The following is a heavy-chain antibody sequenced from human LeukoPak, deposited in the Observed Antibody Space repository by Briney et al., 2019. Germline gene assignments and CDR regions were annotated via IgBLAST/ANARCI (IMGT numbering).Heavy chain of an antibody. CDR2: IYYSGST. J-gene: IGHJ4*02. Sequence: SETLSLTCTVSGGSISSDHWTWIRQPPGKGLEWIAYIYYSGSTNYNPSLKSRVTISLDTSKNQFSLKLSSVTAADTAVYYCARLFRSGSYYTSLDYWGQGTLVTVSS. CDR3: ARLFRSGSYYTSLDY. D-gene: IGHD3-10*01. V-gene: IGHV4-59*08. CDR1: GGSISSDH.